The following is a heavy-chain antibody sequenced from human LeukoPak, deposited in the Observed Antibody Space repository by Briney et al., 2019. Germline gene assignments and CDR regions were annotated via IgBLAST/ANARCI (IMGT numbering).Heavy chain of an antibody. Sequence: PGGSLRLSCAASGFTFSSYWMSWVRQAPGKGLEGVANIKQDGSEKYYVDSVKGRFTISRDNAKNSLYLQLNSLRAEDTALYYCARAKYTIFGDAPPPYFDYWGQGTLVTVSS. CDR2: IKQDGSEK. CDR1: GFTFSSYW. D-gene: IGHD3-3*01. V-gene: IGHV3-7*01. CDR3: ARAKYTIFGDAPPPYFDY. J-gene: IGHJ4*02.